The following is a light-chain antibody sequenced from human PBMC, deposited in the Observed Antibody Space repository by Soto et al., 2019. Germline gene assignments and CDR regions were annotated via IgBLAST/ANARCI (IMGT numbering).Light chain of an antibody. Sequence: LTQPASVSGSPGQSITISCTGTSSDVGRFNYVSWFQQHPGKVPKLIIYEVSIRPSGVSNRFSGSKSGNTASLTISGLQAEDEADYYCSSYTSSSTYVFGTGTKVTVL. J-gene: IGLJ1*01. CDR1: SSDVGRFNY. CDR2: EVS. V-gene: IGLV2-14*01. CDR3: SSYTSSSTYV.